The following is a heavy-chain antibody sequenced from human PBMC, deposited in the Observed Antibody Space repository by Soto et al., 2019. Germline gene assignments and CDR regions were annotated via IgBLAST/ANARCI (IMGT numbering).Heavy chain of an antibody. J-gene: IGHJ4*02. CDR1: GFTFSNYE. CDR3: ARSSPEFDH. Sequence: PGGSLRLSCAASGFTFSNYELHWVRQAPGKGLEWVAFISYDISKKYYADSVEGRFTISRDNSKNTLYLQMNSLGAEDTAVYYCARSSPEFDHWGQGTLVTVSS. CDR2: ISYDISKK. V-gene: IGHV3-30-3*01.